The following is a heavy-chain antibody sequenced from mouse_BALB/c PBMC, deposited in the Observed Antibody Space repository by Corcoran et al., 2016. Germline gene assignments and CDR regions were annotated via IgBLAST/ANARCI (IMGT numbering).Heavy chain of an antibody. Sequence: QIQLQQSRLELVKPGASVKISCKASGYTFTDYYINWVKQKPGQGLEWIGWIYPGSGNTKYNEKFKGKATLTVDTSSSTAYMQLSSLTSEDTAVYFCARGYGNYYFDYWGQGTTLTVSA. CDR2: IYPGSGNT. V-gene: IGHV1-84*02. CDR1: GYTFTDYY. CDR3: ARGYGNYYFDY. J-gene: IGHJ2*01. D-gene: IGHD2-10*02.